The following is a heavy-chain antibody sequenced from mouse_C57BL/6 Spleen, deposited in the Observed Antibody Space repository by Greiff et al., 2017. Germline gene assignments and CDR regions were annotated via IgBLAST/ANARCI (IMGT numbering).Heavy chain of an antibody. CDR1: GYTFTSYW. D-gene: IGHD1-1*01. V-gene: IGHV1-69*01. CDR3: ARGGYYGSSYAMDY. Sequence: LQQPGAELVMPGASVKLSCKASGYTFTSYWMHWVKQRPGQGLEWIGEIDPSDSYTNYTQKFKGKSTLTVDKSSSTAYMQLSSLTSEDSAVYYCARGGYYGSSYAMDYWGQGTSVTVSS. CDR2: IDPSDSYT. J-gene: IGHJ4*01.